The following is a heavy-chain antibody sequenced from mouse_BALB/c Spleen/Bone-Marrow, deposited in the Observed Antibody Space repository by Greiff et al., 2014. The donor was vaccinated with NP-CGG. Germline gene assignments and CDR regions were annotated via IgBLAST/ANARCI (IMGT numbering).Heavy chain of an antibody. V-gene: IGHV14-3*02. CDR2: IDPANGNT. CDR1: GFNIKDTY. D-gene: IGHD1-1*01. CDR3: AIYYYGGSGFAY. J-gene: IGHJ3*01. Sequence: EVQLQQSGAELVKPGASVKLSCTASGFNIKDTYMHWVKQRPEQGLEWIGRIDPANGNTKYDPKFQGKATITADTSSNTAYLQLSSLTSEDTAVYYCAIYYYGGSGFAYWGQGTLVTVSA.